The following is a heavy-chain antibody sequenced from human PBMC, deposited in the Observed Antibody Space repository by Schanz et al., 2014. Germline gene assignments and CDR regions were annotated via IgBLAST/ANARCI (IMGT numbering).Heavy chain of an antibody. V-gene: IGHV3-74*01. CDR2: IDTAGSYT. D-gene: IGHD5-12*01. CDR3: ARDEGKDGYNLAFDV. Sequence: EVQLVESGGGFVQPGGSLRLSCAASGFTYSSYWMHWVRQAPGKGLVWVSTIDTAGSYTSYVDSVKGRFTISRDNAKNTLYLQMSRLRVEDTAVYYCARDEGKDGYNLAFDVWGQGTLVTVSS. J-gene: IGHJ3*01. CDR1: GFTYSSYW.